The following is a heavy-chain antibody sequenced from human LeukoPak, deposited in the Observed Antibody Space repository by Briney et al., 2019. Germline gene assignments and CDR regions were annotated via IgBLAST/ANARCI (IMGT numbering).Heavy chain of an antibody. Sequence: SETLSLTCSGSGGSISRYYWSWIRQPPGKGLEWIGKIYYSRSTNHHPSLKSRVTISVDTSKNQFSLKLSSVTAADTAVYYCARHRPILPYSSSWYVAFDIWGQGTMVTVSS. CDR2: IYYSRST. D-gene: IGHD6-13*01. J-gene: IGHJ3*02. V-gene: IGHV4-59*08. CDR1: GGSISRYY. CDR3: ARHRPILPYSSSWYVAFDI.